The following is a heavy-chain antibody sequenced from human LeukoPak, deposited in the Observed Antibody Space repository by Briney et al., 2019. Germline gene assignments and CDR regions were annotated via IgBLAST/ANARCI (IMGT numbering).Heavy chain of an antibody. J-gene: IGHJ4*02. CDR2: ISSSSSYI. CDR3: AMKLRRKYCTNGVCWGYDY. D-gene: IGHD2-8*01. V-gene: IGHV3-21*01. Sequence: GGSLRLSCAASGFTFSSCSMNWVREAPGRGLEWVSSISSSSSYIYYADAVRGRFTISRDNDKKSLYLQMNNLRADDTAVYYCAMKLRRKYCTNGVCWGYDYWGQGTLVTVSS. CDR1: GFTFSSCS.